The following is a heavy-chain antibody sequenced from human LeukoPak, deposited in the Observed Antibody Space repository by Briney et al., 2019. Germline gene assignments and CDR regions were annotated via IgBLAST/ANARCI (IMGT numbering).Heavy chain of an antibody. J-gene: IGHJ4*02. V-gene: IGHV3-66*01. CDR1: GFTVSSNY. CDR3: ASISDLLYYFDS. Sequence: GGSLRLSCAASGFTVSSNYMSWVRQAPGKGLEWVSVSYTGGNTHYADSVKGRLTLSRDNSKNTVYLQMNSLRVEDTAMYYCASISDLLYYFDSWGQGTLVTVSS. CDR2: SYTGGNT.